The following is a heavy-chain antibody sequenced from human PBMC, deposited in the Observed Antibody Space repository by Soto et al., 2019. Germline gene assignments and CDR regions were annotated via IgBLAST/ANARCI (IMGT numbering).Heavy chain of an antibody. D-gene: IGHD2-21*01. CDR2: IYHSGST. CDR1: GGSFSSGGYS. J-gene: IGHJ4*02. Sequence: SETLSLTCAVSGGSFSSGGYSWSWIRQPPGKGLEWIGYIYHSGSTYYNPSLKSRVTISVDRSKNQFSLKLSSVTAADTAVYYCARGNVVAIDYWGQGTLVTVSS. CDR3: ARGNVVAIDY. V-gene: IGHV4-30-2*01.